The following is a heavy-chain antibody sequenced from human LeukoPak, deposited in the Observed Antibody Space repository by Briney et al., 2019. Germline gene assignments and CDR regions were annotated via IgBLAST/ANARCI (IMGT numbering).Heavy chain of an antibody. CDR1: GFTFSSHA. CDR2: ISGSGGST. CDR3: ARAYYDFWSGYYSLGGYYFDY. D-gene: IGHD3-3*01. V-gene: IGHV3-23*01. Sequence: GGSLRLSCAASGFTFSSHAMSWVRQAPGKGLEWVSAISGSGGSTYYADSVKGRFTISRDNSKNTLYLQMNSLRAEDTAVYYCARAYYDFWSGYYSLGGYYFDYWGQGTLVTVSS. J-gene: IGHJ4*02.